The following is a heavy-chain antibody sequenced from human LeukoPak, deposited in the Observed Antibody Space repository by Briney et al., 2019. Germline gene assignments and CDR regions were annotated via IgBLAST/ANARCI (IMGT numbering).Heavy chain of an antibody. V-gene: IGHV3-7*03. D-gene: IGHD2-15*01. J-gene: IGHJ4*02. CDR2: IKQDGSEK. Sequence: PGGSLRLSCAASGFTFSSYWMSWVRQAPGKGLEWVANIKQDGSEKYYVDSVKGRFTISRDNAKNTLYLQMNSLRAEDTAVYYCAKDGKSIVVVVAATHSDYWGQGTLVTVSS. CDR1: GFTFSSYW. CDR3: AKDGKSIVVVVAATHSDY.